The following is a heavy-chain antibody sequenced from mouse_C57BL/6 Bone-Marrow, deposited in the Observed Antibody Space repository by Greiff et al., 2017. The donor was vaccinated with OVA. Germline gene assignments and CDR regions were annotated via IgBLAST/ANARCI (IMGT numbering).Heavy chain of an antibody. V-gene: IGHV5-4*03. D-gene: IGHD1-1*01. CDR1: GFTFSSYA. CDR3: ARVDYGSSYWFAY. J-gene: IGHJ3*01. CDR2: ISDGGSYT. Sequence: DVKLVESGGGLVKPGGSLKLSCAASGFTFSSYAMSWVRQTPEKRLEWVATISDGGSYTYYPDNVKGRFTISRDNAKNNLYLQMSHLKSEDTAMYYCARVDYGSSYWFAYWGQGTLVTVSA.